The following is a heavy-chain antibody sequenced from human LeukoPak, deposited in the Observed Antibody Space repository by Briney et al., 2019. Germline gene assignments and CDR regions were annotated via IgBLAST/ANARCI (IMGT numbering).Heavy chain of an antibody. V-gene: IGHV4-59*08. D-gene: IGHD3-3*01. CDR2: IYYSGST. Sequence: PSETLSLTCTVSGDSISNYYWSWIRQPPGKGLEWIGYIYYSGSTNYNPSLKSRVTISVDTSKNQFSLKLSSVTAADTAVYYCARQRTPLRFLEWSNYGMDVWGQGTTVTVSS. CDR1: GDSISNYY. CDR3: ARQRTPLRFLEWSNYGMDV. J-gene: IGHJ6*02.